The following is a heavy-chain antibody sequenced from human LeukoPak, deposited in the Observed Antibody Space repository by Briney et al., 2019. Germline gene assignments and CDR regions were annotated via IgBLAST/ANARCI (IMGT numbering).Heavy chain of an antibody. V-gene: IGHV4-39*07. Sequence: PSETLSLTCTVSGGSISSSDNYWGWIRQPPGKGLEWIASIYYSGSTYYNPSLKSRVTMSVDTSKNQFSLKLSSVTAADTAVYYCARDSFFDYWGQGTLVTVSS. CDR3: ARDSFFDY. J-gene: IGHJ4*02. CDR1: GGSISSSDNY. CDR2: IYYSGST.